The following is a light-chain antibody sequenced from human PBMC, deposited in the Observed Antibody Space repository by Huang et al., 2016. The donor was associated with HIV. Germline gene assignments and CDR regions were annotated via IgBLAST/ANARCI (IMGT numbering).Light chain of an antibody. CDR3: MQGLQTWT. V-gene: IGKV2-28*01. Sequence: DIVMVQSPASLSVTPGEAASITCRSSQSLLHSTGHNYLDWYWQKPGHSPQLLIYLGCTRASGVPDRFSGSGSGTDFTLRINRVEAGDVGVYYCMQGLQTWTFGQGTKVEI. CDR2: LGC. CDR1: QSLLHSTGHNY. J-gene: IGKJ1*01.